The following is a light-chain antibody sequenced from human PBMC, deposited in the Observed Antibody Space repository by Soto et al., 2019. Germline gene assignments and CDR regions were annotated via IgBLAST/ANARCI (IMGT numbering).Light chain of an antibody. V-gene: IGLV2-14*03. CDR3: TSLTSSTTMV. Sequence: QSALTQPASVSGSPGQSITISCTGTSSDIGGYNCVSWYQQHPGKAPKLMLYDVNIRPSGVSNRFSGSKSGNTASLTISGLQSEDEADYYCTSLTSSTTMVFGGGTKVTVL. J-gene: IGLJ3*02. CDR2: DVN. CDR1: SSDIGGYNC.